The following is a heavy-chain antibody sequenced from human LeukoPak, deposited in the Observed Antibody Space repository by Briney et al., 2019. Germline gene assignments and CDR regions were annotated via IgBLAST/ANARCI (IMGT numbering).Heavy chain of an antibody. CDR3: ASGVRGFSSGWYDPPGY. V-gene: IGHV1-69*04. CDR1: GGTSSSYA. CDR2: IIPILGIA. D-gene: IGHD6-19*01. Sequence: SVKVSCKASGGTSSSYAISWVRQAPGQGLEWMGRIIPILGIANYAQKFQGRVTITADKSTSTAYMELSSLRSEDTAVYYCASGVRGFSSGWYDPPGYWGQGTLVTVSS. J-gene: IGHJ4*02.